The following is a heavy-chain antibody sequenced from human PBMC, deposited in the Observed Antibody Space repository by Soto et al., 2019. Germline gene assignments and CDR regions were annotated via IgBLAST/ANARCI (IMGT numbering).Heavy chain of an antibody. CDR1: GFSLSTSGVG. J-gene: IGHJ4*02. Sequence: QITLKASGPTLVKPTQTLTVTCTFSGFSLSTSGVGVGWIRQPPGRSLEWLGLIYWDEDKRYSPYLKSRLSITKDTSKNQVVLTMTSMDPVDTATYYCVHTTRGVTRFDTWGQGTLVTVSS. V-gene: IGHV2-5*02. CDR3: VHTTRGVTRFDT. D-gene: IGHD3-10*01. CDR2: IYWDEDK.